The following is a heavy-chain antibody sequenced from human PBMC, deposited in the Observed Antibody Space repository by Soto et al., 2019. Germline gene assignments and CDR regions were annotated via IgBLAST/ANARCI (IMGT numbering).Heavy chain of an antibody. CDR1: GGSISSGGYY. D-gene: IGHD6-13*01. CDR3: ARERIAAAVSFDY. Sequence: QVQLQETGPGLVKPSQTLSLTCTVSGGSISSGGYYWSWIGQHPGKGLEWIGYIYYSGNTYYNPSLKNGLTISVDTSKNQFSLKLSSVTAADTAVYYCARERIAAAVSFDYWGQGTLVTVSS. V-gene: IGHV4-31*03. J-gene: IGHJ4*02. CDR2: IYYSGNT.